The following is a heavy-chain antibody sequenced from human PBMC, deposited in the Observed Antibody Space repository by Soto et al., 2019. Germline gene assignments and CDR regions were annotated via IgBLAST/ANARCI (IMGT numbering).Heavy chain of an antibody. Sequence: EVQLVESGGGLVQPGGSLRLSCAASGFTFSSYSMNWVRQAPGKGLEWVSYISSSGSTIYYADSERGRFTISRDNAKNSLDLQMNSLRDEDTAVYYCARAGYRSVDYWGQGTLVTVSS. J-gene: IGHJ4*02. D-gene: IGHD3-3*01. V-gene: IGHV3-48*02. CDR1: GFTFSSYS. CDR3: ARAGYRSVDY. CDR2: ISSSGSTI.